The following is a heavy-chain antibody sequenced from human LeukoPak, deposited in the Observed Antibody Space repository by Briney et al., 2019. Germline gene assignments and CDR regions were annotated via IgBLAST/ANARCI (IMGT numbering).Heavy chain of an antibody. CDR3: ARDRAAAGEYYFDY. CDR2: ISGTSSFT. Sequence: GGSLRLSCAASGFTFSDYYMNWIRQAPGKGLEWLSYISGTSSFTNYADSVKGRFTISRDNAKNSLYLQMNSLRAEDTAVYYCARDRAAAGEYYFDYWGQGTLVTVSS. J-gene: IGHJ4*02. CDR1: GFTFSDYY. D-gene: IGHD6-13*01. V-gene: IGHV3-11*06.